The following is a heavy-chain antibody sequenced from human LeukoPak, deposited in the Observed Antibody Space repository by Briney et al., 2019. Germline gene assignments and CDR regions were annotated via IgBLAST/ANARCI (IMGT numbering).Heavy chain of an antibody. CDR1: GLNFSSRW. D-gene: IGHD6-13*01. J-gene: IGHJ4*02. CDR2: IEEDGSEK. Sequence: GGSLRLSCAASGLNFSSRWMNWARQAPGQGLEWVASIEEDGSEKHYVDSVKGRFTISRDNGKNSLYLQMNSLRAEGTAVYYCARDSGWWRFDFWGQGTLVTVSS. V-gene: IGHV3-7*03. CDR3: ARDSGWWRFDF.